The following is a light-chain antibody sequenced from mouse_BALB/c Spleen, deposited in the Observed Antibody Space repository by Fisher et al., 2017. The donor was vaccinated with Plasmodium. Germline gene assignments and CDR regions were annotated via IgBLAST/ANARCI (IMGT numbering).Light chain of an antibody. Sequence: DIVLTQTTATLSVTPGDSVSLSCRASQIISNNLHWYQQKSHESPRLLITYASQSISGIPSRFSGSGSGTDFTLSINSVETEDFGMYFCQLSNSWPLTFGTGTKLELK. J-gene: IGKJ5*01. CDR3: QLSNSWPLT. CDR1: QIISNN. V-gene: IGKV5-43*01. CDR2: YAS.